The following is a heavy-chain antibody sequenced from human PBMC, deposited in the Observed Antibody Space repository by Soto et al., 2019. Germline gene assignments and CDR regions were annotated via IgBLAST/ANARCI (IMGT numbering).Heavy chain of an antibody. D-gene: IGHD5-12*01. Sequence: GASVKVSCKASGYTFTSYDINWVRQATGQVLEWMGWMNPNSGNTGYAQKFQGRVTMTRNTSISTAYMELSSLRSEDTAVYYCAREGIPGYDPTYWFDPWGQGTLVTVSS. V-gene: IGHV1-8*01. CDR3: AREGIPGYDPTYWFDP. J-gene: IGHJ5*02. CDR1: GYTFTSYD. CDR2: MNPNSGNT.